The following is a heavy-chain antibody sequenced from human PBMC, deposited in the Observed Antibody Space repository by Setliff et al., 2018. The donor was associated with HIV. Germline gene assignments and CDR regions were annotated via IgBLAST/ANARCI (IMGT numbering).Heavy chain of an antibody. CDR1: GFTFSSYS. V-gene: IGHV3-48*01. CDR2: ISGDTRII. CDR3: ARDLNWGFDY. J-gene: IGHJ4*02. Sequence: AGESLKISCAASGFTFSSYSMNWVRQAPGKGLEWVSYISGDTRIINYADSVKGRFTISRDNAKNSLYLQMNSLRVEDTALYYCARDLNWGFDYWGQGTLVTVSS. D-gene: IGHD7-27*01.